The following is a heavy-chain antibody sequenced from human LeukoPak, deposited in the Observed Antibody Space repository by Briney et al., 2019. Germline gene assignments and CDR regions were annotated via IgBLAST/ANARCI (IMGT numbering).Heavy chain of an antibody. CDR1: GGSFSGYY. D-gene: IGHD5-12*01. V-gene: IGHV4-34*01. CDR3: ARSGSGYLRYYFDY. J-gene: IGHJ4*02. CDR2: MYSSGST. Sequence: MASETLSLTCAVYGGSFSGYYWSWIRQPPGKGLEWIGSMYSSGSTYYNPSLKSRVTISVDTSKNQFSLKLSSVTAADTAVYYCARSGSGYLRYYFDYWGQGTLVTVSS.